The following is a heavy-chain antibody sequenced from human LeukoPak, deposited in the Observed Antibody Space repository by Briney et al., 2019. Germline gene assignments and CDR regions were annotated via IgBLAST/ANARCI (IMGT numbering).Heavy chain of an antibody. V-gene: IGHV3-48*04. D-gene: IGHD2-2*01. CDR1: GFIFSSYS. CDR3: ARDRCSSTSCPYYFDY. CDR2: ISSSSSTI. J-gene: IGHJ4*02. Sequence: GGSLRLSCEASGFIFSSYSMNWVRQGPGKGLEWVSYISSSSSTIYYADSVKGRFTISRDNAKNSLYLQMNSLRAEDTAVYYCARDRCSSTSCPYYFDYWGQGTLVTVSS.